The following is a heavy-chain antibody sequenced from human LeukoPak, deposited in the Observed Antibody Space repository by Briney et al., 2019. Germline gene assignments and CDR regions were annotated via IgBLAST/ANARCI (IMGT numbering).Heavy chain of an antibody. V-gene: IGHV4-31*03. J-gene: IGHJ4*02. CDR3: ARVQFDYYDSSGYCFDY. CDR1: GGSISSGGYY. Sequence: SETLSLTCTVSGGSISSGGYYWSWIRQHPGKGLEWIGYIYYSGSTYYNPSLKSRVTISVDTSKNQFSLKLSSVTAADTAVYYCARVQFDYYDSSGYCFDYWGQGTLVTVSS. CDR2: IYYSGST. D-gene: IGHD3-22*01.